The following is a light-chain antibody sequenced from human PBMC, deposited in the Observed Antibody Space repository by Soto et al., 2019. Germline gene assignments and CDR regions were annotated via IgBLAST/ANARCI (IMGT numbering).Light chain of an antibody. V-gene: IGLV2-18*02. CDR1: SSDVGSYNR. CDR2: DVS. J-gene: IGLJ1*01. Sequence: QSALTQPPSVSGSPGQSVTISCTGTSSDVGSYNRVSWYQQPLGTAPKLMIYDVSNRPSGVPDRFSGSKSGTTASLTISGLQAEDEADYYCSSYTSSNNYVFGTGTKLTVL. CDR3: SSYTSSNNYV.